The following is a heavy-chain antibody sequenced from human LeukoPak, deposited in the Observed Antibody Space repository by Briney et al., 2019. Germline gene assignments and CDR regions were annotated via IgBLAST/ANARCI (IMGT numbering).Heavy chain of an antibody. J-gene: IGHJ5*02. CDR2: ISSSSSYI. CDR1: GFTFSSYS. Sequence: GGSLRLSCAASGFTFSSYSMNWVRQAPGKGLEWVSPISSSSSYIYYADSVKGRFTISRDNAKNSLYLQMNSLRAEDTAVYYCARDMQQLQYNWFDPWGQGTLVTVSS. V-gene: IGHV3-21*01. D-gene: IGHD6-13*01. CDR3: ARDMQQLQYNWFDP.